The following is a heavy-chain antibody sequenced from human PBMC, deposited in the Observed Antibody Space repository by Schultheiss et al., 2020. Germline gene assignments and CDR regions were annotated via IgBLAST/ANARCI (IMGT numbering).Heavy chain of an antibody. CDR3: ARGRKRSSSPRGPLNWFDP. D-gene: IGHD6-6*01. CDR1: GGSISSGDYS. Sequence: SETLSLTCAVSGGSISSGDYSWSWIRQPPGKGLEWIGYIYQTGSTYNPSLKSRVTISVDRSKNQFSLKLNSVTAADTAVYYCARGRKRSSSPRGPLNWFDPWGQGTLVTVSS. J-gene: IGHJ5*02. V-gene: IGHV4-30-2*01. CDR2: IYQTGST.